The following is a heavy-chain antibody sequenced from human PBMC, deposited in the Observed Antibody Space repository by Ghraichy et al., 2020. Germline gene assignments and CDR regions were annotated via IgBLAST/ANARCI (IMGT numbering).Heavy chain of an antibody. CDR2: IWYDGSNK. D-gene: IGHD6-19*01. V-gene: IGHV3-33*01. Sequence: GESLNISCAASGFTFSSYGMHWVRQAPGKGLEWVTVIWYDGSNKYYADSVKGRFTNSRDNSKNTLYLQMNSLRAEDTAVYYCARGKQWLVGYIDYWGQGTLVTVSS. J-gene: IGHJ4*02. CDR1: GFTFSSYG. CDR3: ARGKQWLVGYIDY.